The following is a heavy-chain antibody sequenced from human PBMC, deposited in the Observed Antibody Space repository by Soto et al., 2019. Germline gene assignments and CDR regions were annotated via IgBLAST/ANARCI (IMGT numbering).Heavy chain of an antibody. D-gene: IGHD2-15*01. CDR2: ITGSGRIT. J-gene: IGHJ4*02. V-gene: IGHV3-23*01. CDR1: GFTFSSYA. Sequence: PGGSLRLSCAASGFTFSSYAMSWVRQAPGKGLEWVSGITGSGRITDYADSVKGRFTVSRDNSKNTLYLQMNSLGAEDSAVYYCAKILALVLVEAAIDLWGPGTPVTFSS. CDR3: AKILALVLVEAAIDL.